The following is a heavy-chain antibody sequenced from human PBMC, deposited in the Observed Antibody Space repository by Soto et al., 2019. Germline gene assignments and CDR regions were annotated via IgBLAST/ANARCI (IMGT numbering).Heavy chain of an antibody. CDR3: ARGSSNWAYYFDF. CDR1: GCTFSSYS. D-gene: IGHD6-13*01. J-gene: IGHJ4*02. V-gene: IGHV3-21*01. CDR2: ISSSSSYI. Sequence: GGSLRLSCAASGCTFSSYSMNWVRQAPGKGLEWVSSISSSSSYIYYADSVKGRFTISRDNAKNSLYLQMNSLRDDDTAVYYCARGSSNWAYYFDFWGQGTLVTVPS.